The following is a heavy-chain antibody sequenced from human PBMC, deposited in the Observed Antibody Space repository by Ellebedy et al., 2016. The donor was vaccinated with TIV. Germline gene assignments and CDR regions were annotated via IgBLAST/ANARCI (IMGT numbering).Heavy chain of an antibody. CDR3: ASYRRAFDV. CDR1: GFIVSSNY. D-gene: IGHD3-16*02. CDR2: IHSDGDT. J-gene: IGHJ3*01. Sequence: PGGSLRLSCAASGFIVSSNYMTWVRQAPGKGLEWVSNIHSDGDTHYADSVKGRFTISRENSKNTLYLQMNSLRAEDTAVYYCASYRRAFDVWGQGTMVTVSS. V-gene: IGHV3-53*01.